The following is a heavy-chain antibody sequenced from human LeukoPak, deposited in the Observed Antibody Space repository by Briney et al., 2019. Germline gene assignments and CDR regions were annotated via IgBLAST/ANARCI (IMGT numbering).Heavy chain of an antibody. D-gene: IGHD2-15*01. J-gene: IGHJ5*02. V-gene: IGHV3-11*06. CDR3: ARVQCSGGSCPVDWFDP. Sequence: PGGSLRLSCAASGFTFGDYYMSWIRQAPGKGLEWVSYISSSSSYTNYADSVKGRFTISRDNAKNSLYLQMNSLRAEDTAVYYCARVQCSGGSCPVDWFDPWGQGTLVTVSS. CDR2: ISSSSSYT. CDR1: GFTFGDYY.